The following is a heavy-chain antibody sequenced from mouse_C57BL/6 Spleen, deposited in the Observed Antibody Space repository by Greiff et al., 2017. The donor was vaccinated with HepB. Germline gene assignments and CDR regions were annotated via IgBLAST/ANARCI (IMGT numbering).Heavy chain of an antibody. J-gene: IGHJ1*03. D-gene: IGHD2-2*01. V-gene: IGHV1-64*01. CDR1: GYTFTSYW. CDR3: ASWGYDRYFDV. Sequence: QVQLQQPGAELVKPGASVKLSCKASGYTFTSYWMHWVKQRPGQGLEWIGMIHPNSGSTNYNEKFKSKATLTVDKSSSTAYMQLSSLTSEDSAVYYCASWGYDRYFDVWGTGTTVTGSS. CDR2: IHPNSGST.